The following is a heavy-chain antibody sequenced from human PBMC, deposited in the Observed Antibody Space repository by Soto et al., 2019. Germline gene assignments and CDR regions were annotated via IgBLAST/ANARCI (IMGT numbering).Heavy chain of an antibody. J-gene: IGHJ3*02. Sequence: QITLQESAPVLVRPTETLKLTCTYSGFSLSTSGEGVGWVRQSPGKSLEWLAVIYWDDDKRYMPSLKNRPSITKDTSRRQVVLAMTPMLPMDTGTYYCERRLRQSCTSWDYGACDIWGHGTAVAVS. CDR3: ERRLRQSCTSWDYGACDI. CDR2: IYWDDDK. V-gene: IGHV2-5*02. CDR1: GFSLSTSGEG. D-gene: IGHD3-10*01.